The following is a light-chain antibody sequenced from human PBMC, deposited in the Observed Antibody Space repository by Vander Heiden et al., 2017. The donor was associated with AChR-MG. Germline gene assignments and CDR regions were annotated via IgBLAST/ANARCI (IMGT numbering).Light chain of an antibody. CDR3: SSYTSSSTLAV. CDR2: DVS. CDR1: SSDVGGYNY. Sequence: QSALTQPASVSGSPGQSITISCTGTSSDVGGYNYVSWYQQHPGKAPKRMIDDVSNRPSGVSNRFSGSKSGNTASLTISGLQAEDEADYYCSSYTSSSTLAVFGGGTKLTVL. V-gene: IGLV2-14*03. J-gene: IGLJ2*01.